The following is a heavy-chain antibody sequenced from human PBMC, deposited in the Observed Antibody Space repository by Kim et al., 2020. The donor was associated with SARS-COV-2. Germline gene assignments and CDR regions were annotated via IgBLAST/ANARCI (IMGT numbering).Heavy chain of an antibody. D-gene: IGHD2-21*02. J-gene: IGHJ6*02. CDR3: ARDGNLVTAIGVYYYYDYGMDV. CDR1: GFTFSSYA. CDR2: ISYDGSNK. Sequence: GGSLRLSCAASGFTFSSYAMHWGRQAPGKGLEWEAVISYDGSNKYYSDSVKGRFTISRDNSKNTLYLQMNSLRAEDTAVYYCARDGNLVTAIGVYYYYDYGMDVWGQGTTVTVSS. V-gene: IGHV3-30*04.